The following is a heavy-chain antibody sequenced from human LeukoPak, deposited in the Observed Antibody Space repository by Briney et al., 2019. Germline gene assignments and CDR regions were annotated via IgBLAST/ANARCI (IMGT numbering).Heavy chain of an antibody. Sequence: PSETLSLTCTVSGGSISSGDFYWTWIRQPPGKGLEWIGYIYYSGNTYYNPSLKSRVTISVDTSKNQFSLKLSSVAAADTAVYYCAATASNWFDPWGQGTLVTVSS. D-gene: IGHD5-18*01. J-gene: IGHJ5*02. V-gene: IGHV4-30-4*08. CDR2: IYYSGNT. CDR3: AATASNWFDP. CDR1: GGSISSGDFY.